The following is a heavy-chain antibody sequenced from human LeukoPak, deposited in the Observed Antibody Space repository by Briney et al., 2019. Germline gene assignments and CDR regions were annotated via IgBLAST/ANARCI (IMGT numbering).Heavy chain of an antibody. CDR2: IWSDGTNR. D-gene: IGHD4-11*01. V-gene: IGHV3-33*06. J-gene: IGHJ4*02. CDR1: GFTFSHYG. CDR3: AKDAQRGFDYSNSLDK. Sequence: GGSLRLSCATSGFTFSHYGMHWVRQAPGKGLEWVAVIWSDGTNRYYGDPVKGRFIISRDNFQRTVYLQMDSLRAEDTAVYYCAKDAQRGFDYSNSLDKWGQGTMVTVSS.